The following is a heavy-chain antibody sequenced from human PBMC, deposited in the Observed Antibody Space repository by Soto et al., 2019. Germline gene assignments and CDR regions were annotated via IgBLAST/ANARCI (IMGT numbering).Heavy chain of an antibody. D-gene: IGHD2-21*01. Sequence: PGGSLRLSCAASGFTFSSYAMSWVRQAPGKGLEWVSSASGSGSGTYYADSVKGRFTISRDNSKNTLFLHMTNLRAGDTALYFCAKGRPGVAAAPDNWGQGTLVTVSS. CDR1: GFTFSSYA. CDR3: AKGRPGVAAAPDN. J-gene: IGHJ4*02. CDR2: ASGSGSGT. V-gene: IGHV3-23*01.